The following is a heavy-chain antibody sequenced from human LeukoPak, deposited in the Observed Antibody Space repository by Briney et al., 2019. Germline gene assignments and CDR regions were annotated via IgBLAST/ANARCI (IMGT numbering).Heavy chain of an antibody. D-gene: IGHD1-14*01. CDR3: ARVLNRMSNLFAY. J-gene: IGHJ4*02. CDR1: GYTFTNYD. CDR2: MNPNSGST. V-gene: IGHV1-8*01. Sequence: ASVKVSCKASGYTFTNYDINWVRQAPGQGPEWMGWMNPNSGSTAHAQKFQGRVTMTRDTSINTAYMELSSLRSEDTAVYYCARVLNRMSNLFAYWGQGTPVRVSS.